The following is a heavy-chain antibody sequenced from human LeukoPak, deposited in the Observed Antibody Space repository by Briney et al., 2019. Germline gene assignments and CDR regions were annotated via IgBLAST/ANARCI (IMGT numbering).Heavy chain of an antibody. V-gene: IGHV3-23*01. Sequence: GGSLRLSCAASGFTFSSYAMSWVRQAPGKGLEWVSAIRGSGGSTYYADSVKGRFTISRDNSKNTLYLQMNSLRAEDTAVYYCAKDLGASSVAFFDYWGQGTLVTVSS. CDR2: IRGSGGST. J-gene: IGHJ4*02. CDR3: AKDLGASSVAFFDY. D-gene: IGHD3-16*01. CDR1: GFTFSSYA.